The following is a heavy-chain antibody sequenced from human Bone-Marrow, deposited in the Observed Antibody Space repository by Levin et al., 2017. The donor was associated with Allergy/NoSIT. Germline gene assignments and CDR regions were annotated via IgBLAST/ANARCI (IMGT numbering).Heavy chain of an antibody. CDR2: IYYSGYT. J-gene: IGHJ6*03. CDR1: GGSINSNY. CDR3: ARLGPSDHYYYGDV. D-gene: IGHD3-16*01. Sequence: SETLSLTCTVSGGSINSNYWSWIRQPPGKDLEWIGFIYYSGYTNYNPSLKSRVTISVDTSKNQFFLKLSSVTAADTAVYHFARLGPSDHYYYGDVWGRGTTVTVSS. V-gene: IGHV4-59*08.